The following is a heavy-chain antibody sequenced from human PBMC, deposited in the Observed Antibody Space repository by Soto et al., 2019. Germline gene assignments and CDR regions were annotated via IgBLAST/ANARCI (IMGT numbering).Heavy chain of an antibody. J-gene: IGHJ4*02. CDR2: ISSYNGNT. D-gene: IGHD6-19*01. CDR1: GYTFTSYA. CDR3: ARVPLERHIAVAGGD. V-gene: IGHV1-18*01. Sequence: QVHLVQSGGEVKKPGASVKVSCKASGYTFTSYAITWVRQAPGQGLEWMGWISSYNGNTNYAQKLQGRVTMTTDTSTSTAYMELRSLRSDDTAVYYCARVPLERHIAVAGGDWGQGTLVTVSS.